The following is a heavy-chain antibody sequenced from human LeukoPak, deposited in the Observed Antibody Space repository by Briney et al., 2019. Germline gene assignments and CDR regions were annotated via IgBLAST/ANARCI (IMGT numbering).Heavy chain of an antibody. D-gene: IGHD3-10*01. Sequence: SETLSLTCTVSGGSISSYYWSWIRQPAGKGLEWIGCIYTSGSTNYNPSLKSRVTMSVDTSKNQFSLKLSSVTAADTAVYYCATTMVRGVMSDYWGQGTLVTVSS. V-gene: IGHV4-4*07. CDR1: GGSISSYY. J-gene: IGHJ4*02. CDR3: ATTMVRGVMSDY. CDR2: IYTSGST.